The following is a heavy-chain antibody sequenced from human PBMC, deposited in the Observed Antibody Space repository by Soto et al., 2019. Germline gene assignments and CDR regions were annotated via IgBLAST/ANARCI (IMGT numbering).Heavy chain of an antibody. CDR2: IYYSGST. CDR1: GGSISSGGYY. D-gene: IGHD3-22*01. Sequence: TLSLTCTVSGGSISSGGYYWSWIRQHPGKGLEWIGYIYYSGSTYYNPSLKSRVTISVDTSKNQFSLKLSSVTAADTAVYYCARGGDSSGYYPFDYWGQGTLVTVSS. J-gene: IGHJ4*02. CDR3: ARGGDSSGYYPFDY. V-gene: IGHV4-31*03.